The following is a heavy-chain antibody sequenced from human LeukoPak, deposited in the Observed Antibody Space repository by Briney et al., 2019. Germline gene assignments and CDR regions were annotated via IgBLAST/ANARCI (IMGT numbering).Heavy chain of an antibody. J-gene: IGHJ4*02. Sequence: PGGSLRLSCAASGFTFSSYAMSWVRHAPGKGLEWVSAISGSGGSTYYADSVKGRFTISRDNSKNTLYLQMNSLRAEDTAVYYCAKDWVQLLPLYYFDYWGQGTLVTVSS. CDR1: GFTFSSYA. V-gene: IGHV3-23*01. CDR2: ISGSGGST. D-gene: IGHD2-15*01. CDR3: AKDWVQLLPLYYFDY.